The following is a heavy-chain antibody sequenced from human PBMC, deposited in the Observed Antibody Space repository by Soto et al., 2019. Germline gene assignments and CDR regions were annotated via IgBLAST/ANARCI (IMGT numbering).Heavy chain of an antibody. CDR1: GGSISSSSYY. J-gene: IGHJ4*02. CDR3: ARQYGWLYDY. V-gene: IGHV4-39*01. Sequence: QLQLQESGPGLVKPSETLSLTCTVSGGSISSSSYYWGWIRQPPGKGLEWIGSIYYSGSTYYNPSLKSRVTISVDTSKKQVSLKLSSVTAADTAVYYCARQYGWLYDYWGQGTLVTVSS. D-gene: IGHD2-2*02. CDR2: IYYSGST.